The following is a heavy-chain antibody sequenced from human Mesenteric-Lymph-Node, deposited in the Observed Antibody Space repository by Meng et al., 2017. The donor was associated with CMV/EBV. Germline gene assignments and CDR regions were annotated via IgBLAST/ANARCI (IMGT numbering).Heavy chain of an antibody. CDR2: INSDASST. CDR1: GFTFSNSW. Sequence: GGSLRLSCAASGFTFSNSWMHWVRQRPGEGLEWVSRINSDASSTTYADSVKGRFTISRDNAKNSLYLQMNSLRAEDTAVYYCARDHIAAASFDYWGQGTLVTVSS. D-gene: IGHD6-13*01. V-gene: IGHV3-74*01. J-gene: IGHJ4*02. CDR3: ARDHIAAASFDY.